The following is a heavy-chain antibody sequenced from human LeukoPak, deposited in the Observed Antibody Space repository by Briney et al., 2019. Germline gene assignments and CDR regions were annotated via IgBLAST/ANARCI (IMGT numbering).Heavy chain of an antibody. J-gene: IGHJ4*02. CDR1: GGSFSGYY. Sequence: SETLSLTCAVYGGSFSGYYWSWIRQPPGKGLEWIGSIYYSGSTYYNPSLKSRVTISVDTSKNQFSLKLSSVTAADTAVYYCARFDILTGYYSHFDYWGQGTLVTVSS. CDR3: ARFDILTGYYSHFDY. CDR2: IYYSGST. V-gene: IGHV4-34*01. D-gene: IGHD3-9*01.